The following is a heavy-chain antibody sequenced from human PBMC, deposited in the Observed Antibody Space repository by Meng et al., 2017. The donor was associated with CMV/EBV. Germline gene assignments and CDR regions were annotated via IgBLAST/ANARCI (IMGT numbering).Heavy chain of an antibody. CDR2: ISYDGSNK. D-gene: IGHD3-22*01. V-gene: IGHV3-30*04. CDR3: TTSVYYDSSGYEEFDY. Sequence: GESLKISCAASGFTFSSYAMHWVRQAPGKGLEWVAVISYDGSNKYYADSVKGRFTISRDNSKNTLYLQMNSLKTEDTAVYYCTTSVYYDSSGYEEFDYWGQGTLVTVSS. CDR1: GFTFSSYA. J-gene: IGHJ4*02.